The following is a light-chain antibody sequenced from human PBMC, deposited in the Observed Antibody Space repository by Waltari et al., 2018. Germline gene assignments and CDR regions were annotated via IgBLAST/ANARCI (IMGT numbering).Light chain of an antibody. Sequence: QSALTQPASVSGSPGQSITISCTGTSSDIGYYNHVSWYQQYPGRAPKLMIYEVNNRPSGVSNRFSGSKSDNTASLTISGLQAEDEAHYYCTSYTISTTWVFVGGTKLTVL. CDR3: TSYTISTTWV. CDR1: SSDIGYYNH. V-gene: IGLV2-14*01. J-gene: IGLJ3*02. CDR2: EVN.